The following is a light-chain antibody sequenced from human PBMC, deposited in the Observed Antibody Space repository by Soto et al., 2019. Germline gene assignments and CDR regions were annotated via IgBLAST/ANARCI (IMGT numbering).Light chain of an antibody. CDR3: QQYNTYPFT. Sequence: DIQMTQSPSTLSASVGDRVTITCRASQNINDWLAWYQQKPGKAPRLLIYKASTLESGVPSRFSGSGFGTEFTLTISGLQPDDFAAYYCQQYNTYPFTFGPGAKVEIK. CDR1: QNINDW. CDR2: KAS. V-gene: IGKV1-5*03. J-gene: IGKJ3*01.